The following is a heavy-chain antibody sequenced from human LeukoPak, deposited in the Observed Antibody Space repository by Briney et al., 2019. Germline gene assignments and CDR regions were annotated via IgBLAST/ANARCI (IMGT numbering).Heavy chain of an antibody. V-gene: IGHV3-23*01. J-gene: IGHJ4*02. CDR2: ISGSGGST. D-gene: IGHD6-19*01. CDR1: GFTFSTYA. CDR3: AKHIAVAGPGDY. Sequence: GSLRLSCTASGFTFSTYAMSWVRQAPGKGLEWVSAISGSGGSTYYADSVKGRFTISRDNSKNTLYLQMNSLRAEDTAVYYCAKHIAVAGPGDYWGQGTLVTVSS.